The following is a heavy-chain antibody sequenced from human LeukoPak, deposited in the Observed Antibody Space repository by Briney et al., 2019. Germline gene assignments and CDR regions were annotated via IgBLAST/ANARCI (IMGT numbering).Heavy chain of an antibody. CDR3: ARGDWSGWSTEHYYMDV. V-gene: IGHV3-74*03. D-gene: IGHD3-3*01. J-gene: IGHJ6*03. Sequence: GGSLRLSCAASGFTFSRYWMQWVRQAPGKGLVWVSHITSDGSTTTYADSVKGRFTTSRDNAKNTLYLQMNSLRAEDTAVYYCARGDWSGWSTEHYYMDVWGKGTTVTVSS. CDR2: ITSDGSTT. CDR1: GFTFSRYW.